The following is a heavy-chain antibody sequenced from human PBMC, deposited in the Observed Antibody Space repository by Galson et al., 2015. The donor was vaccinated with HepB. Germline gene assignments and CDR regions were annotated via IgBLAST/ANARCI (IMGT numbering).Heavy chain of an antibody. V-gene: IGHV3-7*01. CDR2: IKRDGSEE. CDR1: GFTLSGYW. Sequence: SLRLSCAASGFTLSGYWMTWLRQAPGKGLEWVANIKRDGSEEHYVDSVEGRFTISRDNAKNSLFLQMNSLRVEDTAIYYCARDRTSCNNNVCYDLFDIWGQGTMVTVSS. J-gene: IGHJ3*02. D-gene: IGHD2/OR15-2a*01. CDR3: ARDRTSCNNNVCYDLFDI.